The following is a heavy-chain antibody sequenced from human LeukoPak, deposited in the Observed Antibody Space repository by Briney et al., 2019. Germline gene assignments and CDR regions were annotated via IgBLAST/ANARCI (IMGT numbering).Heavy chain of an antibody. CDR2: ISWNSGSI. CDR3: AKDWASITMIVVVTPPGDY. D-gene: IGHD3-22*01. V-gene: IGHV3-9*01. Sequence: GGSLRLSCAASGFTFGDYVIHWVRQAPGKGLEWVSGISWNSGSIAYADSVKGRFTISRDNAKNSLYLQMNSLRAEDTAVYYCAKDWASITMIVVVTPPGDYWGQGTLVTVSS. J-gene: IGHJ4*02. CDR1: GFTFGDYV.